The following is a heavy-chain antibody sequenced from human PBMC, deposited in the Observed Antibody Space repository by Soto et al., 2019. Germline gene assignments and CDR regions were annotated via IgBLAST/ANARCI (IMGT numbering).Heavy chain of an antibody. D-gene: IGHD2-15*01. CDR2: IYFAGGT. V-gene: IGHV4-39*01. Sequence: SETLSLTCTVSGGSISSTDHYWGWVRQPPVKGLEWLGSIYFAGGTFHNPALKSRATISVDTSRNQFSLRLTTVTASDTAVYYCARLVFHCLRGSCDDYSFYGLDVWGQGTTVTVSS. CDR3: ARLVFHCLRGSCDDYSFYGLDV. J-gene: IGHJ6*02. CDR1: GGSISSTDHY.